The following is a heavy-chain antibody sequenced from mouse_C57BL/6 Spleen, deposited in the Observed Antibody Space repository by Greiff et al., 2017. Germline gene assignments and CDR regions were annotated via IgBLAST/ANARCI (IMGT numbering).Heavy chain of an antibody. D-gene: IGHD1-1*01. J-gene: IGHJ1*03. CDR3: ARDRTTVVDWYFDV. Sequence: EVMLVESGGGLVQPGGSLSLSCEASGFTFTDYYMSWVRQPPGKALEWLGFIRNKANGYTTEYSASVKGRFTISRYNSQSILYLQMTALSAEDSATYYCARDRTTVVDWYFDVWGTGTTVTVSS. CDR1: GFTFTDYY. V-gene: IGHV7-3*01. CDR2: IRNKANGYTT.